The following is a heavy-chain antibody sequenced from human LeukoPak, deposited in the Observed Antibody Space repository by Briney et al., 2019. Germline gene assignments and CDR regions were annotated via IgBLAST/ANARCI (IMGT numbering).Heavy chain of an antibody. V-gene: IGHV1-2*02. CDR3: ARARGDFWSGYLATSLGY. CDR1: GYTFTGCY. Sequence: ASVKVSCKASGYTFTGCYMHWVRQAPGQGLEWMGWINPNSGGTNYAQKFQGRVTMTRDTSISTAYMELSRLRSDDTAVYYCARARGDFWSGYLATSLGYWGQGTLVTVSS. CDR2: INPNSGGT. J-gene: IGHJ4*02. D-gene: IGHD3-3*01.